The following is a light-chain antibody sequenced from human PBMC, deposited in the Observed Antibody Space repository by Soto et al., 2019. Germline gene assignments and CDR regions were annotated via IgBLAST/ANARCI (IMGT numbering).Light chain of an antibody. CDR2: EVS. J-gene: IGLJ1*01. CDR1: SNDIGGYNY. CDR3: SSYTSIITLV. V-gene: IGLV2-14*01. Sequence: QSVLTQPASVSGSPGQSITISCTGTSNDIGGYNYVSWYQQHPGKAPKLLIYEVSNRPSGVSNRFSGSKSGNTASLTISGLQAEDEADYYCSSYTSIITLVFGTGTKAPS.